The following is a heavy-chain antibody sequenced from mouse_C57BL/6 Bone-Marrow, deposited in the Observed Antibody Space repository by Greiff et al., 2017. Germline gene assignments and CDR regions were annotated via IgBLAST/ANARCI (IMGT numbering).Heavy chain of an antibody. V-gene: IGHV5-4*03. CDR1: GFTFSSYA. Sequence: EVMLVESGGGLVKPGGSLKLSCAASGFTFSSYAMSWVRQTPEKRLEWVATISDGGSYTYYPDNVKGRFTISRDNAKNNLYLQMSHLKSEDTAMYYCASSSRAMDYWGQGTSVTVAS. CDR3: ASSSRAMDY. J-gene: IGHJ4*01. CDR2: ISDGGSYT.